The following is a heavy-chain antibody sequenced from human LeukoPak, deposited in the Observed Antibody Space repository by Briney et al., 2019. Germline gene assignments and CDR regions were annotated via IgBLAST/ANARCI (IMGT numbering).Heavy chain of an antibody. V-gene: IGHV3-21*01. D-gene: IGHD6-13*01. CDR1: GFTFTSYS. Sequence: GGSLRLSCAASGFTFTSYSMNWVRQAPGKGLEWVSSISSSSSYIYYADSVKGRFTISRDNAKNSLYLQMNSLRAEDTAVYYCARDSIAAAGTFDYWGQGTLVTVSS. CDR2: ISSSSSYI. J-gene: IGHJ4*02. CDR3: ARDSIAAAGTFDY.